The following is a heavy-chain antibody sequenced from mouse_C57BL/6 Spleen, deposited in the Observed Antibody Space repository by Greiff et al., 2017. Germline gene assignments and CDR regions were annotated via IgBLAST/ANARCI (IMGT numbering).Heavy chain of an antibody. CDR1: GYTFTNYW. Sequence: VQLQQSGAELVKPGASVKMSCKASGYTFTNYWITWVKQRPGQGLEWIGDIYPGSGSTNYNEKFKSKATLTVDTSSSTAYMQLSSLTSEDSAVYYCARRSYDYDGGAMDYWGQGTSVTVSA. CDR3: ARRSYDYDGGAMDY. CDR2: IYPGSGST. V-gene: IGHV1-55*01. J-gene: IGHJ4*01. D-gene: IGHD2-4*01.